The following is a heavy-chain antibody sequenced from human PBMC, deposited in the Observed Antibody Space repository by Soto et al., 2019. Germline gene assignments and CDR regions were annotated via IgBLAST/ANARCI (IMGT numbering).Heavy chain of an antibody. CDR2: ISGSGGGA. Sequence: GGSLRLSNAASGVPLINHVMRWVRQAPGKGLEWVSVISGSGGGAFYADSVKGRFTISRDNSKNTLYLEMRSLRAEDSAVYYCARPEGDYFYIRMDVWGKGTTVTVSS. CDR1: GVPLINHV. V-gene: IGHV3-23*01. CDR3: ARPEGDYFYIRMDV. D-gene: IGHD3-16*01. J-gene: IGHJ6*04.